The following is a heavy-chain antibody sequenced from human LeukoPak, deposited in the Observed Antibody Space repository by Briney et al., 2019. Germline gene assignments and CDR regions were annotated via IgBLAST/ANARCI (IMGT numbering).Heavy chain of an antibody. V-gene: IGHV3-48*01. Sequence: PGGSLRLSCAASGFTFSSYSMNWVRQAPGKGLEWVSYISSSSSTIYYADSVKGRFTISRDNAKNSLYLQMNSLRAEDTAVYYCARDWTEAIPYYDFWSGYPNWFDPWGQGTLVTVSS. D-gene: IGHD3-3*01. J-gene: IGHJ5*02. CDR3: ARDWTEAIPYYDFWSGYPNWFDP. CDR1: GFTFSSYS. CDR2: ISSSSSTI.